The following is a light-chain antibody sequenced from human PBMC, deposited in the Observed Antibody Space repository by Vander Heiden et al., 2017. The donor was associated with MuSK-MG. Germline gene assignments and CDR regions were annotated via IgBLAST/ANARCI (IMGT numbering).Light chain of an antibody. CDR1: GPNIGTNA. Sequence: QSVLTQPPSASGTPGQRVSISCSGSGPNIGTNAVNWYQQLPGTAPKLLIYSNIHRPSGVPDRFSASKSGTSASLAISGLQAEDEADYYCAAWDDSLNAYVFGPGTKVTVL. CDR3: AAWDDSLNAYV. J-gene: IGLJ1*01. V-gene: IGLV1-44*01. CDR2: SNI.